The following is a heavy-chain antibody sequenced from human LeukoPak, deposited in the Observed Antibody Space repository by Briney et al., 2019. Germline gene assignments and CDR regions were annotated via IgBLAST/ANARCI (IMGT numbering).Heavy chain of an antibody. Sequence: GGSLRLSCAASGFTFSSYAMNWFRQAPGEGLEWVSSISSGGHNIFYGDSVKGRFTISRDNTKNSLFLQMNSLRVEDTGVYYCARHGDGFYYGMDVWGQGTTVTVSS. D-gene: IGHD2-21*02. J-gene: IGHJ6*02. V-gene: IGHV3-21*01. CDR1: GFTFSSYA. CDR3: ARHGDGFYYGMDV. CDR2: ISSGGHNI.